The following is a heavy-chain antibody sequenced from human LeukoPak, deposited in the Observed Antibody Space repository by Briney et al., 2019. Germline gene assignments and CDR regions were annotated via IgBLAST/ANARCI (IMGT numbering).Heavy chain of an antibody. CDR1: GGSISAYY. V-gene: IGHV4-59*01. J-gene: IGHJ4*02. CDR2: IHYSGTT. CDR3: ARFGTSSSRFFDQ. Sequence: PSGTLSLTCTVSGGSISAYYWSWIRQPPGKGLEWIGYIHYSGTTNYYPSLKSRVTIALDTSKNQFSLKLNSVTAADTAVYYCARFGTSSSRFFDQWGQGTLVTVSS. D-gene: IGHD6-6*01.